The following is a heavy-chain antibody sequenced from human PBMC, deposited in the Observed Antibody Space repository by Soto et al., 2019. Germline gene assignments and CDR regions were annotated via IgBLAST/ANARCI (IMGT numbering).Heavy chain of an antibody. Sequence: SETLSLTCAVSGDSINSYYWNWIRQPPGKGLEWIGYISSTGSTNYNPSLKSRLTMSVDTSTNEVSLSLTSVTAADAAVYYCASKWFGEPHKFDYWGQGALVTVSS. J-gene: IGHJ4*02. V-gene: IGHV4-59*01. CDR1: GDSINSYY. D-gene: IGHD3-10*01. CDR2: ISSTGST. CDR3: ASKWFGEPHKFDY.